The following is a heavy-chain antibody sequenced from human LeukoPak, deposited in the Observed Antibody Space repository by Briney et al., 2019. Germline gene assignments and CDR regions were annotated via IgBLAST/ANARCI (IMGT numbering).Heavy chain of an antibody. CDR1: GFTFSTYS. CDR2: ISTGGNYR. V-gene: IGHV3-21*01. J-gene: IGHJ3*02. CDR3: AGVHRGYDLYDPFDI. Sequence: GGSLRLSCAASGFTFSTYSMNWVRQAPGKGLEWVSFISTGGNYRYYADSVKGRFTISRNNAKNSLCLQMDSLRAEDTAVYYCAGVHRGYDLYDPFDIWGQGTMVTVSS. D-gene: IGHD5-12*01.